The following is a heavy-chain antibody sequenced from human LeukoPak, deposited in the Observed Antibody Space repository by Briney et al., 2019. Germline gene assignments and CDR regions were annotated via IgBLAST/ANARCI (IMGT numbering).Heavy chain of an antibody. D-gene: IGHD3-22*01. CDR1: GFTFSNYW. CDR2: IDNAGSIT. Sequence: PGGSLRLSCAASGFTFSNYWIHWVRQAPGKGLVWVSRIDNAGSITTYADSVKGRFTISRDNAENTLYLQMNSLRVEDMAVYYCVRSAFHAGSGNYYDYWGQGTLVTVSS. J-gene: IGHJ4*02. V-gene: IGHV3-74*03. CDR3: VRSAFHAGSGNYYDY.